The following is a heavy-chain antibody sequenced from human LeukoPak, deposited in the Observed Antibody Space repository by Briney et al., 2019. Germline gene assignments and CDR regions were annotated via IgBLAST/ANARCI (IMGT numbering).Heavy chain of an antibody. J-gene: IGHJ5*02. CDR3: ARRGKWLQLFDP. D-gene: IGHD3-22*01. Sequence: SETLSLTCTVSGGSINSGDYYWNWIRQPPGKGLEWIGYIYYSGNTYYNPSLKTRVTISVDTSKNQFSLKLSSVTAADRAVYYCARRGKWLQLFDPWGQGTLVTVSS. CDR1: GGSINSGDYY. V-gene: IGHV4-30-4*08. CDR2: IYYSGNT.